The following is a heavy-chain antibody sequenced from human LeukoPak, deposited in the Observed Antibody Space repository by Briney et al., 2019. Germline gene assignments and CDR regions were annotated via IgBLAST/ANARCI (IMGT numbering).Heavy chain of an antibody. CDR2: ISYDGSNK. Sequence: GGSLRLSCAASGFTFSSYAMHWVRQAPGKGLEWVAVISYDGSNKYYADSVKGRFTISRDNSKNTLYLQMNSLRAEDTAVYYCARESPHITMIVVGMGGYFDYWGQGTLVTVSS. V-gene: IGHV3-30-3*01. CDR3: ARESPHITMIVVGMGGYFDY. J-gene: IGHJ4*02. CDR1: GFTFSSYA. D-gene: IGHD3-22*01.